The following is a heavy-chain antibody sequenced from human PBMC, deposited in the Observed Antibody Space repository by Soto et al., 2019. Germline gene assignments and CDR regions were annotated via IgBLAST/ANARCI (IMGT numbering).Heavy chain of an antibody. D-gene: IGHD1-26*01. CDR2: LSSSGSST. V-gene: IGHV3-23*01. Sequence: GGSLRLSCAGSGFTLTNYVMTWVRQAPGKGLEWVSALSSSGSSTYYADSVKGRFTISRDASNNTLFLQMSSLRVEDTAIYFCAKGVSSGSYTDFDSWGQGTLVTVSS. CDR1: GFTLTNYV. J-gene: IGHJ4*02. CDR3: AKGVSSGSYTDFDS.